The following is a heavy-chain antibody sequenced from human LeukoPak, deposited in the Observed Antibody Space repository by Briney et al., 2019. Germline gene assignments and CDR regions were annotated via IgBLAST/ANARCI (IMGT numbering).Heavy chain of an antibody. J-gene: IGHJ3*02. Sequence: PGGSLRLSCAASGFTFSSYGMHWVRQAPGKGLEWVAFIRYDGSNKYYADSVKGRFTISRDNSKNTLYLQMNSLRAEDTAVYYCARDSPEVLYDSSGYSWAFDIWGQGTMVTVSS. CDR2: IRYDGSNK. CDR3: ARDSPEVLYDSSGYSWAFDI. V-gene: IGHV3-30*02. D-gene: IGHD3-22*01. CDR1: GFTFSSYG.